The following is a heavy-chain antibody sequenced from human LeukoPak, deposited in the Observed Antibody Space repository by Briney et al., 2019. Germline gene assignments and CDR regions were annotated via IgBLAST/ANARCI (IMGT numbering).Heavy chain of an antibody. J-gene: IGHJ1*01. CDR1: GFTFSSYA. CDR3: AKSPDYYDILTGYYPGAEYFQH. D-gene: IGHD3-9*01. V-gene: IGHV3-23*01. CDR2: ISGSGGST. Sequence: GRSLRLSCAASGFTFSSYAMSWVRQAPGKGLEWVSAISGSGGSTYYADSVKGRFTISRDNSKNTLYLQMNSLRAEDTAVYYCAKSPDYYDILTGYYPGAEYFQHWGQGTLVTVSS.